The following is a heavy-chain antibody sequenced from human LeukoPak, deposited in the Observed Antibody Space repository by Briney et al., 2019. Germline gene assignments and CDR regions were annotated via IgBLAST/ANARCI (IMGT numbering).Heavy chain of an antibody. J-gene: IGHJ4*02. CDR2: IYYSGST. CDR3: ARGQYYYDSSGYSHFDY. D-gene: IGHD3-22*01. CDR1: GGSISSSSYY. Sequence: SETLSLTCTVPGGSISSSSYYWGWIRQPPGKGLEWIGSIYYSGSTYYNPSLKSRVTISVDTSKNQFSLKLSSVTAADTAVYYCARGQYYYDSSGYSHFDYWGQGTLVTISS. V-gene: IGHV4-39*01.